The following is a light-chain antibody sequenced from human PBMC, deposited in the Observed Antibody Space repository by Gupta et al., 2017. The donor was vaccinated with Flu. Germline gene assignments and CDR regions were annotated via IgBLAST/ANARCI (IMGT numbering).Light chain of an antibody. CDR3: QQWHTTPIT. V-gene: IGKV4-1*01. Sequence: DIVMTQSPDSLAVSLGERATTNCKSSQSVLYSSNNKNYFGWYQQKPRQPPRLLIYWASTRESGVPDRFSGSGSGTDFTLTINNLQAEDVAVYYCQQWHTTPITFGQGTRLEIK. CDR1: QSVLYSSNNKNY. J-gene: IGKJ5*01. CDR2: WAS.